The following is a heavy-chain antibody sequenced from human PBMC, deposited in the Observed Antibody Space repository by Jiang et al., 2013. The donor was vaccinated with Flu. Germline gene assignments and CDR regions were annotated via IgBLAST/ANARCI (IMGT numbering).Heavy chain of an antibody. J-gene: IGHJ5*02. Sequence: CVSAISGSGGSTYYADSVRGRFTISRDNSKNTLYLQMNSLRAEDTAVYYCAKGPFLEWLLHWFDPWGPEPWSPSPQ. V-gene: IGHV3-23*01. CDR2: ISGSGGST. CDR3: AKGPFLEWLLHWFDP. D-gene: IGHD3-3*01.